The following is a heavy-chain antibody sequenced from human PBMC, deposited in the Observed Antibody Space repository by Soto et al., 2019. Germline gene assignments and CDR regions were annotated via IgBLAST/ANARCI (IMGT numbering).Heavy chain of an antibody. CDR3: AKYSSGWFPTFYFDS. CDR2: IGGSGGST. Sequence: GGSLRLSCKASGFIFSNYAMSWVRQAPGKGLQWVSAIGGSGGSTYYADSVKGRFAISRDNSKNTLYLQMNSLRAEDTAAYYCAKYSSGWFPTFYFDSWGQGTLVTVSS. J-gene: IGHJ4*02. CDR1: GFIFSNYA. V-gene: IGHV3-23*01. D-gene: IGHD6-19*01.